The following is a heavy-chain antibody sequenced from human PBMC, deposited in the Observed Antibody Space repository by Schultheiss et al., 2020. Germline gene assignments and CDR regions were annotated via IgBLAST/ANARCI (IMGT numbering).Heavy chain of an antibody. V-gene: IGHV4-34*01. CDR1: GGSISSYY. CDR2: INHSGST. CDR3: ARVGNDFWSGYRLNWFDP. D-gene: IGHD3-3*01. J-gene: IGHJ5*02. Sequence: SQTLSLTCAVSGGSISSYYWSWIRQPPGKGLEWIGEINHSGSTNYNPSLKSRVTISVDTSKNQFSLKLSSVTAADTAVYYCARVGNDFWSGYRLNWFDPWGQGTLVTVSS.